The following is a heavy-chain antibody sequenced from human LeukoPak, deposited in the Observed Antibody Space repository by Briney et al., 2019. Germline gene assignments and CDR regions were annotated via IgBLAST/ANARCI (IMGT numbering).Heavy chain of an antibody. CDR3: AKDSPYGDYGSYFDY. CDR2: ISGSGGST. Sequence: GGSLRLSCAASGFTFSSYWMSWVRQAPGKGLEWVSAISGSGGSTYYADSVKGRFTISRDNSKNTLYLQMNSLRAEDTAVYYCAKDSPYGDYGSYFDYWGQGTLVTVSS. J-gene: IGHJ4*02. V-gene: IGHV3-23*01. CDR1: GFTFSSYW. D-gene: IGHD4-17*01.